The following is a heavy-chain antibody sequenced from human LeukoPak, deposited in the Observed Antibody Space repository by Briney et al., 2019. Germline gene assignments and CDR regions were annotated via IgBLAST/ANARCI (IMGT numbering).Heavy chain of an antibody. J-gene: IGHJ4*02. CDR1: GFTFDDYA. Sequence: GGSLRLSCAASGFTFDDYAMHWVRQAPGKGLEWVSGISWNSGSIGYADSVKGRFTISRGNAKNSLYLQMNSLRAEDTAVYYCASDSSGYYYTYYFDYWGQGTLVTVSS. V-gene: IGHV3-9*01. CDR2: ISWNSGSI. D-gene: IGHD3-22*01. CDR3: ASDSSGYYYTYYFDY.